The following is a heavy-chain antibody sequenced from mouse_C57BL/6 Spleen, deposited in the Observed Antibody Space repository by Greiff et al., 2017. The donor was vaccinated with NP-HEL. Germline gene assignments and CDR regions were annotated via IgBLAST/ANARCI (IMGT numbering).Heavy chain of an antibody. CDR3: ARDLLPIGGYFDV. J-gene: IGHJ1*03. CDR2: ISDGGSYT. V-gene: IGHV5-4*01. CDR1: GFTFSSYA. Sequence: EVQLQESGGGLVKPGGSLKLSCAASGFTFSSYAMSWVRQTPEKRLEWVATISDGGSYTYYPDNVKGRFTISRDNAKNNLYLQMSHLKSEDTAMYYCARDLLPIGGYFDVWGTGTTVTVSS. D-gene: IGHD2-1*01.